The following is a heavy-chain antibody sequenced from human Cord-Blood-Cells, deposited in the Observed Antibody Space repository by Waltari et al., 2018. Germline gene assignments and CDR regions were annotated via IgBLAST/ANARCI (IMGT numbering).Heavy chain of an antibody. CDR2: IRSKANSYAT. D-gene: IGHD3-22*01. J-gene: IGHJ4*02. V-gene: IGHV3-73*02. CDR3: TAGYYDSSGYYYFDY. CDR1: GFTFSGSA. Sequence: EVQLVESGGGLVQPGGSLKLSCAASGFTFSGSAMPWVRQASGKGLEWVGRIRSKANSYATAYAASVKGRFTISRDDSKNTAYLQMNSLKTEDTAVYYCTAGYYDSSGYYYFDYWGQGTLVTVSS.